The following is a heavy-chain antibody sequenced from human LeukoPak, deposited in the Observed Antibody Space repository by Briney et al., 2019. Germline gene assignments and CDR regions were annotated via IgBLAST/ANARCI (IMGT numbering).Heavy chain of an antibody. CDR1: GFPFSSHG. CDR2: IIGGAGST. V-gene: IGHV3-23*01. CDR3: AHGAMYQLDY. J-gene: IGHJ4*02. D-gene: IGHD2-2*01. Sequence: GGTLRLSCAASGFPFSSHGMSWVRQAPGKGLEWVSGIIGGAGSTYYADSEKGRFTISGDNSKNTLFLQMNSLRAEDTAVYYCAHGAMYQLDYWGQGTLVIVSS.